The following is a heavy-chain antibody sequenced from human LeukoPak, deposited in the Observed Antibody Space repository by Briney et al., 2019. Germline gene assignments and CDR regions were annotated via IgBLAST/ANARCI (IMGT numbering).Heavy chain of an antibody. Sequence: PGGSLRLSCAASGGTFSSYGMRVVSQAPGKGLEWVSGISGSGGSTYYADSVKGRFTISRDNSKNMLYLQMNSLRAEDTAVYYCATDLWLEIYWGQGTLVTVSS. CDR1: GGTFSSYG. D-gene: IGHD6-19*01. V-gene: IGHV3-23*01. CDR2: ISGSGGST. J-gene: IGHJ4*02. CDR3: ATDLWLEIY.